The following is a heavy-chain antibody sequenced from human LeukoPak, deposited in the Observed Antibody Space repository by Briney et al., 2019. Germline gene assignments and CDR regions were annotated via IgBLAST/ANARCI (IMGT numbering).Heavy chain of an antibody. Sequence: ASLRVSCKASVYSFSTFDINWVRQAPGQGLEWMGWLSPNTGKTGYAQKFQDRVTITGNRSISTVDMELSSLTSDDTAVYYCARGPLTGEHYHYYMDVWGKGTTVTVSS. J-gene: IGHJ6*03. CDR3: ARGPLTGEHYHYYMDV. CDR1: VYSFSTFD. CDR2: LSPNTGKT. D-gene: IGHD7-27*01. V-gene: IGHV1-8*03.